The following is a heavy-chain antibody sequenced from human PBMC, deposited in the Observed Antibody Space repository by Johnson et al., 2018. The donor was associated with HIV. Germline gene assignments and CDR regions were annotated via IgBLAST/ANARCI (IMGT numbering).Heavy chain of an antibody. CDR1: GFTFDDYA. J-gene: IGHJ3*01. Sequence: VQLVESGGGLVQPGRSLRLSCAASGFTFDDYAMHWVRQAPGKGLEWVSGISWNSGSIGYADSVKGRFTISRDNSKNTLYLQMNSLRTEDTALYYCYTSSFEAAFDVWGQGTMVTVSS. V-gene: IGHV3-9*01. CDR3: YTSSFEAAFDV. D-gene: IGHD6-6*01. CDR2: ISWNSGSI.